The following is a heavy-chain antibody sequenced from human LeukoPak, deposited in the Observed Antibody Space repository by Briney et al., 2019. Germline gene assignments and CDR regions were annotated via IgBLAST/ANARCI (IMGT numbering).Heavy chain of an antibody. CDR1: GFTFSSYD. CDR3: AKPEFSDSGSYYFDY. CDR2: ISYDGSNK. Sequence: PGGSLRLSCAASGFTFSSYDMHWVRQAPGKGLEWVAVISYDGSNKYYADSVKGRFTISRDNSKNTLYLQMNSLRAEDTAMYYCAKPEFSDSGSYYFDYWVQGTLVTVSS. D-gene: IGHD1-26*01. J-gene: IGHJ4*02. V-gene: IGHV3-30*18.